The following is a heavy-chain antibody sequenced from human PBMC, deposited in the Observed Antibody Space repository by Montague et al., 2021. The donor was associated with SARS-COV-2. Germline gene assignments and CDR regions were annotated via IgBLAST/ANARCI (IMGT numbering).Heavy chain of an antibody. J-gene: IGHJ4*02. CDR3: ARSLFSSGSF. CDR2: IKPDGSGQ. CDR1: GGSITGYY. Sequence: ETLSLTCTVSGGSITGYYWSWLRRSPGKGLEWVASIKPDGSGQNYVDSVKGRFTISRDNAKKSLYLQMNSLRVDDTAVYYCARSLFSSGSFWGQGTLVTVSS. V-gene: IGHV3-7*01. D-gene: IGHD3-10*01.